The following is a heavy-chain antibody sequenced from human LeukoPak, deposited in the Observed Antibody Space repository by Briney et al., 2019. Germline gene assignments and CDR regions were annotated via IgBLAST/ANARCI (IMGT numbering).Heavy chain of an antibody. CDR3: AKHNGYSFGRQDY. CDR2: IYYSGNT. CDR1: GDSINSSSYY. V-gene: IGHV4-39*01. J-gene: IGHJ4*02. D-gene: IGHD5-18*01. Sequence: SETLSLTCNVSGDSINSSSYYWGWIRQPPGKGLEWIGSIYYSGNTYYTPSLKSRVTISLDTSKNQFSLRLSSVTAADTAVYYCAKHNGYSFGRQDYWGQGTLVTVSS.